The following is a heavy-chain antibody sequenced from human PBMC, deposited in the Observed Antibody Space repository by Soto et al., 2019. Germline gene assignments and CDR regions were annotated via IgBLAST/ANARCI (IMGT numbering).Heavy chain of an antibody. Sequence: EVQLVESGGGLVQPGGSLRLSCAASGFTFRSYSMNWVRQAPGKGLEWVSDISSSSSTIYYVDSVKGRFTISRDNAKNSLYLQMNSLRDEDTAVYYCARDYYDSSGYFFGAYYFDYWGQGTLVTVSS. V-gene: IGHV3-48*02. J-gene: IGHJ4*02. D-gene: IGHD3-22*01. CDR2: ISSSSSTI. CDR3: ARDYYDSSGYFFGAYYFDY. CDR1: GFTFRSYS.